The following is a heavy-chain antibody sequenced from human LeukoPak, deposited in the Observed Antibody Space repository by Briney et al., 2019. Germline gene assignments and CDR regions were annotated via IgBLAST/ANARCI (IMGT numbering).Heavy chain of an antibody. CDR3: AGDRGYLQFDY. CDR2: IKEDGSQK. J-gene: IGHJ4*02. CDR1: GFTFSDYW. V-gene: IGHV3-7*03. Sequence: PGGSLRLSCAASGFTFSDYWMSWVRQAPGKGLEWVANIKEDGSQKYYADSVKGRFTISRDNAKNSLYLQLNSLRAEDTAMYYCAGDRGYLQFDYWGQGTLVTVSS. D-gene: IGHD3-10*01.